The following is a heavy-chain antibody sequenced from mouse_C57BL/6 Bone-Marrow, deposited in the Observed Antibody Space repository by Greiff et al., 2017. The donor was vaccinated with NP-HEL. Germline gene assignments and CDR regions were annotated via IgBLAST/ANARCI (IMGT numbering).Heavy chain of an antibody. CDR2: IYPNNGGN. CDR3: VQENDYDKAWFAY. D-gene: IGHD2-4*01. V-gene: IGHV1-34*01. Sequence: VQLQQSGPELVKPGASVKMSCKASGYTFTDYYMHWVTQSHGKSLEWIGYIYPNNGGNGYNQKFKGKATLTVDKSSSTAYMELRSLTSEDSAVYYCVQENDYDKAWFAYWGQGTLVTVSA. CDR1: GYTFTDYY. J-gene: IGHJ3*01.